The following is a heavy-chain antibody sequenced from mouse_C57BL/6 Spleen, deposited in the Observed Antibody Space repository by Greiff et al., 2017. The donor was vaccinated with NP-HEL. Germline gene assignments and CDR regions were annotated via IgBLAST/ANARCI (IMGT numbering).Heavy chain of an antibody. CDR3: ARGAITTVLDY. D-gene: IGHD1-1*01. V-gene: IGHV1-81*01. J-gene: IGHJ2*01. CDR2: IYPRSGNT. CDR1: GYTFTSYG. Sequence: QVQLKESGAELARPGASVKLSCKASGYTFTSYGISWVKQRTGQGLEWIGEIYPRSGNTYYNEKFKGKATLTADKSSSTAYMELRSLTSEDSAVYFCARGAITTVLDYWGQGTTLTVSS.